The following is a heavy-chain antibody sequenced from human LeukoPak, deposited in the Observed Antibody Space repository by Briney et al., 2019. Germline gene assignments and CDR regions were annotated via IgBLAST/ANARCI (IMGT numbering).Heavy chain of an antibody. CDR1: GGSISKDDYY. Sequence: PSQTLSLTCTVSGGSISKDDYYWSWIRQSPGKGLEWIGYIYYSGSTYYNLSLKSRVTISVDTSKNQFSLKLSSVTAADTAVYYCARDRVELHYYYYGMDVWGQGTTVTVSS. V-gene: IGHV4-30-4*01. CDR2: IYYSGST. D-gene: IGHD1-26*01. J-gene: IGHJ6*02. CDR3: ARDRVELHYYYYGMDV.